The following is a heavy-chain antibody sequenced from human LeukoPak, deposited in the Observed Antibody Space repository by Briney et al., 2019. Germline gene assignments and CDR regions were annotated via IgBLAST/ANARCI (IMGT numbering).Heavy chain of an antibody. V-gene: IGHV3-74*01. CDR1: GFTFSAHW. CDR2: INSDQTDT. Sequence: PGGSLRLSCAASGFTFSAHWMHWVRQAPGEGPVWIARINSDQTDTIYVDSVKGRFAISRDNAKNLLFLQMYNLRAEDTAVYFCVRDRVETIWTYHPIFDSWGQGALVTVSS. D-gene: IGHD1-7*01. J-gene: IGHJ4*02. CDR3: VRDRVETIWTYHPIFDS.